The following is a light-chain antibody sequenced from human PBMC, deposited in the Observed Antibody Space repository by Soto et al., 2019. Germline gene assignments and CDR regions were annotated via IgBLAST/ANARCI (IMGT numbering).Light chain of an antibody. Sequence: IQMTQSPSSLSASVGDRVTITCRASQNIGRYFNWYLQKPGKAPKLLIYSASSLQSGVPSRFSDSGSGTDFTLTISSLQPEDFGTYYCQQSSSTPLTFGQGTQVELK. CDR3: QQSSSTPLT. CDR2: SAS. CDR1: QNIGRY. J-gene: IGKJ1*01. V-gene: IGKV1-39*01.